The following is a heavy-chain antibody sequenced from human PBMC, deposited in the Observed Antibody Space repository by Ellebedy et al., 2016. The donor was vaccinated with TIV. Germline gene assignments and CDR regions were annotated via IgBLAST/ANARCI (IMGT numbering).Heavy chain of an antibody. CDR2: IIPILGIA. CDR1: GGTFSSYA. J-gene: IGHJ4*02. Sequence: AASVKVSCKASGGTFSSYAISWVRQAPGQGLEWMGRIIPILGIANYAQKFQGRVTITRDTSATTAYMELSSLRSEDTAVYYCARSRYYSYGYPSFDYWGQGTLVTVSS. V-gene: IGHV1-69*04. D-gene: IGHD5-18*01. CDR3: ARSRYYSYGYPSFDY.